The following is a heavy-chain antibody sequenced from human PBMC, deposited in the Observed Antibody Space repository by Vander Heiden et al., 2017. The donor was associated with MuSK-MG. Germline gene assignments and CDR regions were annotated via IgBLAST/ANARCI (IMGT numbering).Heavy chain of an antibody. CDR1: GGTFSSYA. CDR2: IIPIFGTA. D-gene: IGHD3-10*01. J-gene: IGHJ6*03. V-gene: IGHV1-69*01. Sequence: QVQLVQSGAEVKKPGSSVKVSCKASGGTFSSYAISWVRQAPGQGLEGMGGIIPIFGTANNAQKCEGRVTITADESTSTAYIERSSLRAEDTAVYYCARVNMVRDYYYYYYMDVWGKGTTVTVSS. CDR3: ARVNMVRDYYYYYYMDV.